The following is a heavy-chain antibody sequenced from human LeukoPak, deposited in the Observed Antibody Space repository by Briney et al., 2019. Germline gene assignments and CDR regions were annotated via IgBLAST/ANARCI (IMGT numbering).Heavy chain of an antibody. J-gene: IGHJ6*02. V-gene: IGHV4-39*07. CDR1: GGSISSTSYY. Sequence: SETLSLTCIVSGGSISSTSYYWGWIRQPPGKGLEWIGTIYYSGGTYYHASLKSRVTISVDTSKNQFSLKLSSVTAADTAVYYCASPDGNYYGSGSYSYGMDVWGQGTTVTVSS. CDR3: ASPDGNYYGSGSYSYGMDV. D-gene: IGHD3-10*01. CDR2: IYYSGGT.